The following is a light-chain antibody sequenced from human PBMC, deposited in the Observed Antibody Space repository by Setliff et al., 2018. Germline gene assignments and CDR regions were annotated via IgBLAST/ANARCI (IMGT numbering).Light chain of an antibody. CDR3: SSFSTHSPGM. CDR1: SSDIGDYKY. Sequence: SVLTQPASVSGSPGQSITNSCSGTSSDIGDYKYVSWYQQHPGKVPTLLIYNVHYRPSGVSNRFSGSKSGNTASLTISGLQAEDEGDYYCSSFSTHSPGMFGGGTKVTVL. J-gene: IGLJ3*02. V-gene: IGLV2-14*03. CDR2: NVH.